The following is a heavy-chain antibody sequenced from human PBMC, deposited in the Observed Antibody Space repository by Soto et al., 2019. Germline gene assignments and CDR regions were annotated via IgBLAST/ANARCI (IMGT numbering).Heavy chain of an antibody. V-gene: IGHV3-21*01. Sequence: EVQLVESGGGLVKPGGSLRLSCAASGFTFSSYSMNWVRQAPGKGLEWVSSISSSSSYIYYADSVKGRFTISRDNAKNSLYLQMNSLRAEDTAVYYCAQHVNTETTLWFDPWGQGTLVTVSS. CDR2: ISSSSSYI. D-gene: IGHD4-17*01. J-gene: IGHJ5*02. CDR1: GFTFSSYS. CDR3: AQHVNTETTLWFDP.